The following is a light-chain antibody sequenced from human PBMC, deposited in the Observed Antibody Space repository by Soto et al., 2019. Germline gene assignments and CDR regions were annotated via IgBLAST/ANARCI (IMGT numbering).Light chain of an antibody. Sequence: ESVLTQSPGSLSLSRGERATLSCRASQSVSSNLLAWYQEKPGQAPRLLIYGASSRATGIPDRFSGSGSGTDFTLTISRLEPEDFAVYYCQQYGSSPGTFGQGTKVDIK. CDR3: QQYGSSPGT. V-gene: IGKV3-20*01. CDR2: GAS. CDR1: QSVSSNL. J-gene: IGKJ1*01.